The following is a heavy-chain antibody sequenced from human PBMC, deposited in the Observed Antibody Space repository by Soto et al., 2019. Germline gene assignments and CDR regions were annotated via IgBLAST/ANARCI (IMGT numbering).Heavy chain of an antibody. Sequence: GASVKVSCKASGYTFTNYAIHWVRQAPGQRLEWMGWINTGNGNTKSSQRFQGRVTISRDTSASTAYMDLSSLRSEDTAVYYCAKKRVIAGKYLDYWGQGTLVTVSS. CDR2: INTGNGNT. CDR1: GYTFTNYA. D-gene: IGHD2-15*01. J-gene: IGHJ4*02. V-gene: IGHV1-3*04. CDR3: AKKRVIAGKYLDY.